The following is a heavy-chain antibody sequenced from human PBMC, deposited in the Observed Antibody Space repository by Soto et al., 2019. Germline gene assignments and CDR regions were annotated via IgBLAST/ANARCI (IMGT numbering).Heavy chain of an antibody. Sequence: PGESLKISWKGSGYSFTSYWIGWVRQMPGKGLELMGIIYPGDSDTRYSPSFQGQVTISADKSIRTAYLQWSSLKASDTAMYYCAISGGGQKQQPPKYYYGMDVWGQGTTVTVSS. V-gene: IGHV5-51*01. CDR3: AISGGGQKQQPPKYYYGMDV. J-gene: IGHJ6*02. CDR2: IYPGDSDT. CDR1: GYSFTSYW. D-gene: IGHD6-13*01.